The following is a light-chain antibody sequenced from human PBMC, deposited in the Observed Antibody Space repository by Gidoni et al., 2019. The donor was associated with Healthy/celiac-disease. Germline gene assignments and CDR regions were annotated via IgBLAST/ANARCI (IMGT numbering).Light chain of an antibody. Sequence: DIVMTQSPASLSVSPGERATLSCRASQSVSSNLAWYQQKPGQAPRLLIYDASTRATGIPARFSGSGSGTEFTLTISSLQSEDFAVYYCQQYNNWPPLTFGGGTKVDIK. CDR1: QSVSSN. J-gene: IGKJ4*01. V-gene: IGKV3-15*01. CDR3: QQYNNWPPLT. CDR2: DAS.